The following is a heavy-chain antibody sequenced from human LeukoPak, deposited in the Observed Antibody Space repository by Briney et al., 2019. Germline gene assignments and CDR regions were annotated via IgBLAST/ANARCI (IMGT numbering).Heavy chain of an antibody. CDR1: GFTFSTYS. V-gene: IGHV3-23*01. CDR3: AKGTYDSRGHFDY. D-gene: IGHD3-22*01. CDR2: ISGSGGST. Sequence: PGGSLRLSCAASGFTFSTYSMNWVRQAPGKGLEWVSAISGSGGSTYYADSVKGRFTISRDNSKNTLYLQMNSLRAEDTAAYYCAKGTYDSRGHFDYWGQGTLVSVSS. J-gene: IGHJ4*02.